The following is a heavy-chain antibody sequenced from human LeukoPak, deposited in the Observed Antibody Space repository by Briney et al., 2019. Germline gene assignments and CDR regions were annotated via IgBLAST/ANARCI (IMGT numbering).Heavy chain of an antibody. CDR2: IRYDGSNK. CDR3: TKGRQQLVDP. J-gene: IGHJ5*02. V-gene: IGHV3-30*02. CDR1: GFTFSSYG. D-gene: IGHD6-6*01. Sequence: GGSLRLSCAASGFTFSSYGMHWVRQAPGKGLEWVAFIRYDGSNKYYADSVKGRFTISRDNSKNTLYLQMNSLRAEDTAVYYCTKGRQQLVDPWGQGTLVTVSS.